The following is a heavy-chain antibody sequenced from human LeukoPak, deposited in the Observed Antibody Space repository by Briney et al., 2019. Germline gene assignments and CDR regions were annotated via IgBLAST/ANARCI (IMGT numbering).Heavy chain of an antibody. CDR3: QAEDGIRDFDWLSPDNWFDP. Sequence: GGSLRLSCAASGFTFSSYSMNWGRQAPGKGLELVSSISSSSSYIYYADSVKGRFTISRDNAKNSLYLQMNSLRAEDTAVFFFQAEDGIRDFDWLSPDNWFDPWGQGTLVTVSS. V-gene: IGHV3-21*01. CDR1: GFTFSSYS. CDR2: ISSSSSYI. D-gene: IGHD3-9*01. J-gene: IGHJ5*02.